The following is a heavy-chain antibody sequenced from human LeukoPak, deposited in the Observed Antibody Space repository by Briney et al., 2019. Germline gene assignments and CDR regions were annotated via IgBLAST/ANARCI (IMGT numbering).Heavy chain of an antibody. CDR3: AKDSHYYYDSSGYAY. CDR1: GFTFSSYG. J-gene: IGHJ4*02. V-gene: IGHV3-30*02. CDR2: IRYDGSNK. Sequence: GGSLRLSCAASGFTFSSYGMHWVRQAPGKGLEWVAFIRYDGSNKYYADSVKGRFTISRDNSKNTLYLQMNSLRAEDTAVYYCAKDSHYYYDSSGYAYWGQGTLVTVSS. D-gene: IGHD3-22*01.